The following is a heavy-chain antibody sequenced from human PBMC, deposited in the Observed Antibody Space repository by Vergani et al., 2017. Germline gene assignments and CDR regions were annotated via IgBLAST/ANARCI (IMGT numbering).Heavy chain of an antibody. CDR2: IYTSGST. CDR3: ARQFREGPGLDY. Sequence: QMHLQESGPGLVKPSEILSLTCTVSGGSFSSYYWSWIRQPPGKGLEWIGRIYTSGSTNYNPSLKSRVTISVDTSKNQFSLKLSSVTAADTAVYYCARQFREGPGLDYWGQGTLVTVSS. CDR1: GGSFSSYY. D-gene: IGHD3-10*01. V-gene: IGHV4-4*08. J-gene: IGHJ4*02.